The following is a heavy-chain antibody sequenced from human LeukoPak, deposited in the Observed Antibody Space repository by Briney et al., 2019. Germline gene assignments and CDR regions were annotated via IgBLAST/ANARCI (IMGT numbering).Heavy chain of an antibody. CDR3: ARDQVAVDVVQGVYYMDV. Sequence: SETLSLTCTVSGGSISSYYWSWIRQPPGKGLEWIGYIYYSGGTNYNPSLKSRVTISVDTSKNQFSLKLSSVTAADTAVYYCARDQVAVDVVQGVYYMDVWGKGTTVTVSS. J-gene: IGHJ6*03. V-gene: IGHV4-59*01. D-gene: IGHD2-21*01. CDR1: GGSISSYY. CDR2: IYYSGGT.